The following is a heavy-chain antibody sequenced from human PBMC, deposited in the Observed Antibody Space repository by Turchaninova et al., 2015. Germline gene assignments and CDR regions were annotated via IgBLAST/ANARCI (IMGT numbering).Heavy chain of an antibody. CDR1: GFSLSSSGVG. D-gene: IGHD3-10*01. CDR2: IYWDDAE. V-gene: IGHV2-5*02. CDR3: AHKGGRGDPFDY. Sequence: QITLKESGPTLVKPTQTLTLTCTFSGFSLSSSGVGVGWFRPPPGNALEWLAPIYWDDAERYSPSLQSRLTITKDTSKNQVVLTMTNMDPVDTVTYYCAHKGGRGDPFDYWGQGALVTVSS. J-gene: IGHJ4*02.